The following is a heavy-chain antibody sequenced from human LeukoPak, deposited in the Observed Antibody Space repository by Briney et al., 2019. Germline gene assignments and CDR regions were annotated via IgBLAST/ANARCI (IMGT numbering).Heavy chain of an antibody. V-gene: IGHV4-59*08. J-gene: IGHJ2*01. CDR2: IYYSGNT. CDR3: ARQGLRYWYSDL. CDR1: GGSISSYY. Sequence: PSETLSLTCTVSGGSISSYYWSWIRQPPGKGLEWIGYIYYSGNTNYNPSLKSRVTISVDTSKNQFSLKLSSVTAADTAVYYCARQGLRYWYSDLWGRGTLVTVSS.